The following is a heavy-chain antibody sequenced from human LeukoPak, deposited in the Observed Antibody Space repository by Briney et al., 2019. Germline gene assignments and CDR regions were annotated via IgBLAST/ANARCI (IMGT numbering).Heavy chain of an antibody. D-gene: IGHD3-3*01. Sequence: PSETLSLTCAVYGGSFSGYYWSWIRQPPGKGLEWIGEINHSGSTNYNPSLKSRVTISVDTSKNQFSLKLSSVTAADTAVYYCARHRGYDFWSGYYYWGQGTLVTVSS. V-gene: IGHV4-34*01. CDR1: GGSFSGYY. CDR3: ARHRGYDFWSGYYY. J-gene: IGHJ4*02. CDR2: INHSGST.